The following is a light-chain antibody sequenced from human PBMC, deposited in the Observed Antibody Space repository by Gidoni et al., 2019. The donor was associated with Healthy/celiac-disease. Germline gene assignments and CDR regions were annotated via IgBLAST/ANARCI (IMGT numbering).Light chain of an antibody. CDR2: DVS. Sequence: GSPGQSITISCTGTSSNVGGYNYVSWYQQHPGKAPKLMIYDVSNRPSGVSNRFSGSKSGNTASLTISGLQAEDEADYYCSSYTSSSTFVFGTGTKVTVL. J-gene: IGLJ1*01. CDR3: SSYTSSSTFV. V-gene: IGLV2-14*03. CDR1: SSNVGGYNY.